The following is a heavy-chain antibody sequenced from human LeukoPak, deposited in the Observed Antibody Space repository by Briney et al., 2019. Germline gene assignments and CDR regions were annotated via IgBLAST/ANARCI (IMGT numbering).Heavy chain of an antibody. J-gene: IGHJ5*02. V-gene: IGHV1-69*01. D-gene: IGHD6-13*01. CDR1: GGTFSSYA. Sequence: SVKVSCKASGGTFSSYAISWVRQAPAQGLEWMGGIIPIFGTANYAQKFQGRVTITADESTSTAYMELSSLRSEDTAVYYCAREARIAAAGPPDWFDPWGQGTLVTVSS. CDR2: IIPIFGTA. CDR3: AREARIAAAGPPDWFDP.